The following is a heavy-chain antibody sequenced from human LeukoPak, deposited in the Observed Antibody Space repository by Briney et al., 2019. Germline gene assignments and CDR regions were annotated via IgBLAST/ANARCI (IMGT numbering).Heavy chain of an antibody. J-gene: IGHJ4*02. Sequence: PGGSLRLSCAASGFTFSSYAMSWVRQAPGKGLEWVTSISGSGATTDYADSVKGRFSISRDNSKNTLYLQMNSLRAEDTALYFCAKRGGSGLSRQFDYWGQGTQVTVSS. V-gene: IGHV3-23*01. D-gene: IGHD3-10*01. CDR3: AKRGGSGLSRQFDY. CDR2: ISGSGATT. CDR1: GFTFSSYA.